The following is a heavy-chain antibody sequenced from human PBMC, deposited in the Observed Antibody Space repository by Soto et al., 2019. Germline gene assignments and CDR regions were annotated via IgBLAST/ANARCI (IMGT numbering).Heavy chain of an antibody. J-gene: IGHJ3*02. CDR3: ARLRITMVRGVISYYDAFDI. D-gene: IGHD3-10*01. V-gene: IGHV1-18*01. Sequence: QVQLVQSGAEVKKPGASVKVSCKASGYTFTSYGISWVRQAPGQGVEWMGWISAYNGNTNYAQKLQGRVTMTTDTSTSTAYMELRSLRSDDTAVYYCARLRITMVRGVISYYDAFDIWGQGTMVTVSS. CDR1: GYTFTSYG. CDR2: ISAYNGNT.